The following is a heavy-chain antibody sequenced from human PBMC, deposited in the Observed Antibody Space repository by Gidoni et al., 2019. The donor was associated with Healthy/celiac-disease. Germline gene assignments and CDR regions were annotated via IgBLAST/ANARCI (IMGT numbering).Heavy chain of an antibody. D-gene: IGHD5-18*01. V-gene: IGHV3-33*08. CDR2: IWYDGSNK. CDR3: ARSPHTAMVTYYFDY. Sequence: QVQLVESGGGVVQPGRSLRLSCAASGFTFRSYGMHWVRQAPGKGLEWVAVIWYDGSNKYYADSVKGRFTISRDNSKNTLYLQMNSLRAEDTAVYYCARSPHTAMVTYYFDYWGQGTLVTVSS. CDR1: GFTFRSYG. J-gene: IGHJ4*02.